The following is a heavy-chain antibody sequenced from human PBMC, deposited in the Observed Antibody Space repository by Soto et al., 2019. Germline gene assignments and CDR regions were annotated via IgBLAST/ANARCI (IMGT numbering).Heavy chain of an antibody. J-gene: IGHJ4*02. Sequence: SETLSLTCTVAGGSSRSYYYWSWIRQPPGTGLEWIGYIYYSGSTNYNPSLKSRVTVSVDTSKNEFSLKLSSVTAADTAVYYCARGTYSGSYSIYFDYWGQGTPVTVSS. CDR3: ARGTYSGSYSIYFDY. D-gene: IGHD1-26*01. CDR1: GGSSRSYYY. V-gene: IGHV4-59*01. CDR2: IYYSGST.